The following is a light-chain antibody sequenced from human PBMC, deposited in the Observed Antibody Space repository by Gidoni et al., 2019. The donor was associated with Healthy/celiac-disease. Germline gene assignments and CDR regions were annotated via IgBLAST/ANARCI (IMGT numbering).Light chain of an antibody. V-gene: IGKV1D-13*01. CDR2: DAS. J-gene: IGKJ3*01. CDR1: QGISSA. CDR3: QQFNNYVLT. Sequence: AIQLTQSPSSLSASVGDRVTITCRASQGISSALAWYQQKPGQAPKLLIYDASSLESGVPSRVSGSGSGTDFTLTIRSLQPEDFATYYCQQFNNYVLTFGAGTKVDIK.